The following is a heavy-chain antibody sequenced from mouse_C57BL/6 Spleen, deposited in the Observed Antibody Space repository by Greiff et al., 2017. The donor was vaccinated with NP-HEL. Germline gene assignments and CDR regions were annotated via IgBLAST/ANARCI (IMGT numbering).Heavy chain of an antibody. Sequence: LQESGPELVKPGASVKISCKASGYAFSSSWMNWVKQRPGKGLEWIGRIYPGDGDTNYNGKFKGKATLTADKSSSTAYMQLSSLTSEDSAVYFCARHYYGSSHYAMDYWGQGTSVTVSS. CDR1: GYAFSSSW. J-gene: IGHJ4*01. V-gene: IGHV1-82*01. CDR3: ARHYYGSSHYAMDY. D-gene: IGHD1-1*01. CDR2: IYPGDGDT.